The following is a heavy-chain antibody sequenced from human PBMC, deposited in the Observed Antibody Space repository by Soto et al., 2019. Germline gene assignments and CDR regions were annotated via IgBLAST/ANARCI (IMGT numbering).Heavy chain of an antibody. CDR3: ARAGNMVRGAPANY. D-gene: IGHD3-10*01. Sequence: QVQLVESGGGLVKPGGSLRLSCAASGFTFSDYYMSWIRQAPGKGLECISYISSSSSYTNYADSVKGRFTISRHNAKNSLYLQMSSLRAEDTAVYYCARAGNMVRGAPANYWGQGTLVTVSS. V-gene: IGHV3-11*05. CDR1: GFTFSDYY. CDR2: ISSSSSYT. J-gene: IGHJ4*02.